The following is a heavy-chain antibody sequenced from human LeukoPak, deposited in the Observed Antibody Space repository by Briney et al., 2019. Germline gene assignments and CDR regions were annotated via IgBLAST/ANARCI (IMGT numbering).Heavy chain of an antibody. D-gene: IGHD1-20*01. CDR1: RFTFSSYG. Sequence: PGGSLRLSCAASRFTFSSYGMHWVRQAPGKGLEWVAVIWYDGSNKYYADSVKGRFTISRDNSKNTLYLQMNSLRAEDTAVYYCAKDLRYNWNDHWFDPWGQGTLVTVSS. V-gene: IGHV3-33*06. J-gene: IGHJ5*02. CDR2: IWYDGSNK. CDR3: AKDLRYNWNDHWFDP.